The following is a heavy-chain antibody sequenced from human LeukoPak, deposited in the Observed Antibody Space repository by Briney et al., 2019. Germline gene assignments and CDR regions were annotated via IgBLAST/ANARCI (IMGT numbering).Heavy chain of an antibody. J-gene: IGHJ3*02. CDR1: GFTFSSYG. CDR3: ERDFGTKQTDYAFDI. D-gene: IGHD1-1*01. Sequence: PGGSLRLSCAASGFTFSSYGMHWVRQAPGKGLEWVAVISYDGSNKYYADSVKGRFTISRDNSKNTLYLQMNSLRAEDTAVYYCERDFGTKQTDYAFDIWGQGTMVTVSS. V-gene: IGHV3-30*03. CDR2: ISYDGSNK.